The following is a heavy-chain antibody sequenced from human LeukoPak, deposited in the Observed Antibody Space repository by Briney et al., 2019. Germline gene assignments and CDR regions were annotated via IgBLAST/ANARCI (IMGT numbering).Heavy chain of an antibody. CDR2: TNHSGST. CDR3: ARAVAGKKYFQH. J-gene: IGHJ1*01. V-gene: IGHV4-34*01. D-gene: IGHD6-19*01. CDR1: GGSFSGYY. Sequence: PSETLSLTCAVYGGSFSGYYWSWIRQPPGKGLEWIGETNHSGSTNYNPSLKSRVTISVDTSKNQFSLKLSSVTAADTAVYYCARAVAGKKYFQHWGQGTLVTVSS.